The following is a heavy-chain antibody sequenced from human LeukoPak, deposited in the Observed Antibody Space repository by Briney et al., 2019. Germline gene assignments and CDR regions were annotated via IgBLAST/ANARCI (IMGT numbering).Heavy chain of an antibody. J-gene: IGHJ5*02. CDR3: ARNIVVVPAANNWFDR. D-gene: IGHD2-2*01. CDR1: GFTFDDYG. Sequence: PGGSLRLSCAASGFTFDDYGMSWVRQAPGKGLEWVSGINWNGGSTVYADSAKGRFTISRDNAKNSLYLQMNSLRAEDTALYYCARNIVVVPAANNWFDRWGQGTLVTVSS. V-gene: IGHV3-20*04. CDR2: INWNGGST.